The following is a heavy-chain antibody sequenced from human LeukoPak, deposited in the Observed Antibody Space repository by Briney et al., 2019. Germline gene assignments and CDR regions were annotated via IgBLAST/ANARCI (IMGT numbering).Heavy chain of an antibody. CDR1: GDSISSYY. D-gene: IGHD2-2*01. CDR3: ARLEVIPAAFAFYYYYYMDV. Sequence: PSETLSLTCTVSGDSISSYYWSWIRQPPGKGLEWIGYIYYSGRTNYNPSLKSRVTISVDTSKNQFSLKLNSVTAADTAVYYCARLEVIPAAFAFYYYYYMDVWGKGTTVTVSS. J-gene: IGHJ6*03. V-gene: IGHV4-59*01. CDR2: IYYSGRT.